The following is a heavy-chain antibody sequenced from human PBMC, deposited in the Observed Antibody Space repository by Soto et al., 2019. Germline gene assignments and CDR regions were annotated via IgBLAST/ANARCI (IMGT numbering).Heavy chain of an antibody. V-gene: IGHV1-2*02. J-gene: IGHJ5*01. CDR3: ARDRRDCRTARCFRGWFDY. Sequence: QVQLVQSGAEVKKPGASVKVSCKASGYTFTGFFIHWVRHAPVQGLEWMGWINPNSGDTNYAQSFEGRVTMTRDTSITTAYMELSSLRSDDTAIYYCARDRRDCRTARCFRGWFDYWGQGTLVTFSS. CDR1: GYTFTGFF. D-gene: IGHD2-2*01. CDR2: INPNSGDT.